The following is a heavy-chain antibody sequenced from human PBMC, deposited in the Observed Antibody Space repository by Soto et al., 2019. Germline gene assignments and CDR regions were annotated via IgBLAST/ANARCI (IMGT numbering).Heavy chain of an antibody. Sequence: QVQLVESGGGVVQPGRSLRLSCTASGFTFSSYGIHWVRQAPGKGLEWVAVISYDGTNKYYADSVKGRFTISRDNSKNTLYLQMHSLRAEDTAVYYCAKETRALRLPRRVYFDYWGKGTLVTVSS. D-gene: IGHD5-12*01. J-gene: IGHJ4*02. CDR3: AKETRALRLPRRVYFDY. CDR1: GFTFSSYG. V-gene: IGHV3-30*18. CDR2: ISYDGTNK.